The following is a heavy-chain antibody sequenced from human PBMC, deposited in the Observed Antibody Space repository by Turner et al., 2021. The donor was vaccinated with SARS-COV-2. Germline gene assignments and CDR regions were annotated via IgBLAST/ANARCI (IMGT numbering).Heavy chain of an antibody. J-gene: IGHJ5*02. CDR2: VHYSGRT. CDR3: ASFKFGELWSYYFDR. V-gene: IGHV4-31*03. CDR1: GAPVSTGGHY. D-gene: IGHD3-10*01. Sequence: QVQLQESVQGLVKPSEPLSPTCTVPGAPVSTGGHYWSWIRQRPGEGLEWIGFVHYSGRTDYTPSLKGRVTMSLNPSKDQFSLRLSSATAADTAVYYCASFKFGELWSYYFDRWGQGTQVTVSS.